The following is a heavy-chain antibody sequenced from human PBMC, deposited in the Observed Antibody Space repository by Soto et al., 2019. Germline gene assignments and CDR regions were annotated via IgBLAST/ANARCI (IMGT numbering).Heavy chain of an antibody. CDR1: GYTFTSYG. Sequence: ASVKVSCKASGYTFTSYGISWVRQAPGQGLEWMGWISAYNGNTNYAQKLQGRVTMTTDTSTSTAYMELRSLRSDDTAVYYCARDHHCSSTSCYSWFDPWGQGTLVTVSS. CDR3: ARDHHCSSTSCYSWFDP. J-gene: IGHJ5*02. CDR2: ISAYNGNT. V-gene: IGHV1-18*01. D-gene: IGHD2-2*01.